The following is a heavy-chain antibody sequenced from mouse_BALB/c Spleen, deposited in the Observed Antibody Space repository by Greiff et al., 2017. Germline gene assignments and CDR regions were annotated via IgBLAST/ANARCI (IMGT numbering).Heavy chain of an antibody. CDR2: IYYSGTI. Sequence: VQLQQSGPGLVKPSQTVSLTCTVTGISITTGNYRWSWIRQFPGNKLEWIGYIYYSGTITYNPSLTSRTTITRDTSKNQFFLEMNSLTAEDTATYYCARESYYYGSSFDYWGQGTTLTVSS. V-gene: IGHV3-5*02. D-gene: IGHD1-1*01. J-gene: IGHJ2*01. CDR1: GISITTGNYR. CDR3: ARESYYYGSSFDY.